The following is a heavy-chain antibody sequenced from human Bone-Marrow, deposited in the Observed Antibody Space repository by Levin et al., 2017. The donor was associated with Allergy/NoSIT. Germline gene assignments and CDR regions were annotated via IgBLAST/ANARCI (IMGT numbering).Heavy chain of an antibody. CDR1: GFTFSAYS. V-gene: IGHV3-21*01. J-gene: IGHJ4*02. D-gene: IGHD3-10*01. CDR3: ARPDSPGSYYNWAYGY. Sequence: GESLKISCAASGFTFSAYSMNWVRQAPGKGLEWVSSVTGSSDFIKYADSVKGRFTISRDNAEISLYLQMNSLRAEDTAVYYCARPDSPGSYYNWAYGYWGQGTLVTVSS. CDR2: VTGSSDFI.